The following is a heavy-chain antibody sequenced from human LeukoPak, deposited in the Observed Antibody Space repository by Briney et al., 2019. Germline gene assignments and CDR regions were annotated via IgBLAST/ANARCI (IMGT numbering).Heavy chain of an antibody. D-gene: IGHD1-1*01. CDR2: IDSGGST. CDR1: GVIVSSNY. CDR3: ARLGSASFDY. V-gene: IGHV3-53*04. Sequence: GSLRLSCAASGVIVSSNYMSWVRPAPGKGLEWVSVIDSGGSTYYADSVKGRFTISRHNSNNTLYLQMNSLRPEDTAVYYCARLGSASFDYWGQGTPVTVSS. J-gene: IGHJ4*02.